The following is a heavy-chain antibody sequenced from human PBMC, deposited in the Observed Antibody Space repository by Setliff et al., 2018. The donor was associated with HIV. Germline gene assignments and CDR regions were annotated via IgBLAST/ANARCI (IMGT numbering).Heavy chain of an antibody. CDR1: GFTFSSYS. J-gene: IGHJ3*01. CDR2: ITSRSSYM. V-gene: IGHV3-21*01. Sequence: GGSLRLSCAASGFTFSSYSMNWVRQAPGKGLEWVSSITSRSSYMYYADSVKGRFTISRDNAKNSLYLQMNSLRAEDTAVYYCTNKPESFNSFEVWGQGTVVTVSS. CDR3: TNKPESFNSFEV.